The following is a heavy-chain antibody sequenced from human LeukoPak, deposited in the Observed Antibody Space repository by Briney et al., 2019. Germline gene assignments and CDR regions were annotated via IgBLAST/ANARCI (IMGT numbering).Heavy chain of an antibody. CDR2: IIPIFATA. J-gene: IGHJ4*02. CDR1: GGTFSSYA. D-gene: IGHD1-7*01. V-gene: IGHV1-69*06. Sequence: SVKVSCKASGGTFSSYAISWVRQAPGQGLEWMGGIIPIFATANYAQKFQGRVTMTEDTSTDTAYMELSSLRSEDTAVYYCATVANWNYGTVFDYWGQGTLVTVSS. CDR3: ATVANWNYGTVFDY.